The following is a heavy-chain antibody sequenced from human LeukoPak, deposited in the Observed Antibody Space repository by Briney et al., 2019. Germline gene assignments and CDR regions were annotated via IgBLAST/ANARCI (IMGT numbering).Heavy chain of an antibody. Sequence: ASVKVSCKASGYSFTGHYMHWVRQAPGQGLEWMGWINPKSGGTNYAQKFQGRVTMTRDTSISTAYMDMSSLRSDDTAVYYCATGSYYRRLDYWGQGTLVTVSS. V-gene: IGHV1-2*02. J-gene: IGHJ4*02. CDR3: ATGSYYRRLDY. CDR1: GYSFTGHY. D-gene: IGHD3-10*01. CDR2: INPKSGGT.